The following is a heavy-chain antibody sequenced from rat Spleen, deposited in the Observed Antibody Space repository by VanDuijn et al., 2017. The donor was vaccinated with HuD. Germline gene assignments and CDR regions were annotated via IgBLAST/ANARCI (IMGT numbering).Heavy chain of an antibody. V-gene: IGHV5S10*01. CDR2: IIYDGTRA. CDR3: ARHRTPY. J-gene: IGHJ2*01. CDR1: GFTFSDYN. D-gene: IGHD3-1*01. Sequence: EVQLVESGGGLVQPGRSLKLSCAASGFTFSDYNMAWVRQAPKKGLEWVATIIYDGTRAHYRDSVKGRFTISRDDAKSTLYLQMDSLTSEDTATYFCARHRTPYWGQGVMVTVSS.